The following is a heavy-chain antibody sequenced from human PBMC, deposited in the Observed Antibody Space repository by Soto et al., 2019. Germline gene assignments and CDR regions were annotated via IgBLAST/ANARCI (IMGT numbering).Heavy chain of an antibody. Sequence: LRLSCPDSGFTFSRYDMHWVRRATGKGLEWVSAIGSAGDTYYPGSVKGRFTISRENARNSLYLQMNSLRVEDTAVYHCASYPNGYCSGGSCQRDVWGQGTTVTVSS. D-gene: IGHD2-15*01. CDR3: ASYPNGYCSGGSCQRDV. CDR1: GFTFSRYD. J-gene: IGHJ6*02. V-gene: IGHV3-13*01. CDR2: IGSAGDT.